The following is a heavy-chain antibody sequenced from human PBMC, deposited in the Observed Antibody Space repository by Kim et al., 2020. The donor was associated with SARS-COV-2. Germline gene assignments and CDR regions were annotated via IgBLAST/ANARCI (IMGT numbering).Heavy chain of an antibody. J-gene: IGHJ4*02. CDR3: ARREGGSNYFDY. D-gene: IGHD1-26*01. CDR2: IYTSGRT. V-gene: IGHV4-4*07. Sequence: SETLSLTCTVSGGSISSYYWSWIRQPAGKGLEWIGRIYTSGRTDYNPSLKSRVTMSVDTSKNLFSLKLSSVTAADTAVYYCARREGGSNYFDYWGQGTLVTVSS. CDR1: GGSISSYY.